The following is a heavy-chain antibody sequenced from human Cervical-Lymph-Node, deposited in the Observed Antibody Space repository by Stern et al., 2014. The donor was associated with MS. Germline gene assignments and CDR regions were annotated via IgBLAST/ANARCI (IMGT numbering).Heavy chain of an antibody. CDR1: GGTFKNYA. Sequence: QVQLVESGAEVKKPGSSVKVSCRASGGTFKNYAVSWVRQAPGQVLEWMGGIIPIFGTSDHAQKFQDRVTITADKTTNTLHMELNSLRYDDPAVYFCTRDDGGGVDYWGQGTLITVSS. D-gene: IGHD3-16*01. V-gene: IGHV1-69*06. CDR2: IIPIFGTS. J-gene: IGHJ4*02. CDR3: TRDDGGGVDY.